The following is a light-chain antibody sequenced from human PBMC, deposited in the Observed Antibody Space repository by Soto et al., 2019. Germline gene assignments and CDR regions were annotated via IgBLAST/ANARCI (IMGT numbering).Light chain of an antibody. CDR2: LAS. CDR3: QQYYSYPLT. CDR1: QSISSW. V-gene: IGKV1-5*03. Sequence: IQLTQSPSSLSASVGDRVTITCRASQSISSWLAWYQQKPGKAPKLLIYLASNLESGVPSRFSGSGSGTDFTLNISCLQSEDFATYYCQQYYSYPLTFGQGTKVDIK. J-gene: IGKJ1*01.